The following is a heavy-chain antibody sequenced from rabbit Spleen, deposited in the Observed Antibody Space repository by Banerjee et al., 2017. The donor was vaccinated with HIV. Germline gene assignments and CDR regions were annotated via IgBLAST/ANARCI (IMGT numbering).Heavy chain of an antibody. CDR3: ASPWVGSIYYTGLNL. CDR2: IAGSGSGFT. V-gene: IGHV1S40*01. J-gene: IGHJ4*01. Sequence: QSLEESGGDLVKPGASLTLTCTASGFSLSSSDYMCWVRQAPGKGLEWISCIAGSGSGFTYSATWAEGRFTCSKTSSTTVTLQLNSLTAADTATYFCASPWVGSIYYTGLNLWGPGTLVTVS. CDR1: GFSLSSSDY. D-gene: IGHD8-1*01.